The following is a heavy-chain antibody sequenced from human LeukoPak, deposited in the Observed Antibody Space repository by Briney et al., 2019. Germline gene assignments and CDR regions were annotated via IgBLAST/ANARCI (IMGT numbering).Heavy chain of an antibody. V-gene: IGHV4-59*01. CDR3: ARGSGSLSFDI. J-gene: IGHJ3*02. CDR1: GGSIRSYY. Sequence: SETLSLTCTVSGGSIRSYYWSWIRQPPGKGLEWIGYIYYSGSTNYNPSLKSRVTISVDTSKNQFSLKLSSVTAADTAVYYCARGSGSLSFDIWGQGTMVTVSS. CDR2: IYYSGST. D-gene: IGHD1-26*01.